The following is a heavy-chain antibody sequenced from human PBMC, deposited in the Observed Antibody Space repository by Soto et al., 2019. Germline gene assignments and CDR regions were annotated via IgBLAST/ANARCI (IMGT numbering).Heavy chain of an antibody. CDR1: GFTFSSYA. Sequence: GGSLRLSCAASGFTFSSYAMSWVRQAPGKGLEWVSAISGSGGSTYYADSVKGRFTISRDNSKNTLYLQMNSLRAEDTAVYYCAKRDLRLDYYYGMDVWGQGTTVTVSS. CDR3: AKRDLRLDYYYGMDV. J-gene: IGHJ6*02. V-gene: IGHV3-23*01. CDR2: ISGSGGST. D-gene: IGHD6-19*01.